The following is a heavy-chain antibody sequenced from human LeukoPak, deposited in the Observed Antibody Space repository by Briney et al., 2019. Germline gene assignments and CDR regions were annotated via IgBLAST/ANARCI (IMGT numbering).Heavy chain of an antibody. J-gene: IGHJ4*02. D-gene: IGHD3-16*01. CDR1: GFTFSSYA. CDR3: TRRLDD. Sequence: GGSLRLSCAASGFTFSSYAMSWVRQAPGKGLEWVSAISGSGGSTYYADSVKGRFTISRDNAQNSLYLQMNGLRVEDSAVYYCTRRLDDWGQGTLVTVSS. CDR2: ISGSGGST. V-gene: IGHV3-23*01.